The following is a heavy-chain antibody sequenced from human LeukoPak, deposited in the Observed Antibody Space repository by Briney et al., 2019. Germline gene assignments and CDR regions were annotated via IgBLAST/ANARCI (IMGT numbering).Heavy chain of an antibody. Sequence: GGSLRLSCVVSDFTLSSHGMHWVRQAPGKGLEWVAVISSDGGKKSYADSVKGRFTISRDNSKNTLYLQMDSLRVEDTAIYYCARDFRAPRWFFDLWGRGTLVTVSS. CDR3: ARDFRAPRWFFDL. CDR1: DFTLSSHG. V-gene: IGHV3-30*03. CDR2: ISSDGGKK. J-gene: IGHJ2*01.